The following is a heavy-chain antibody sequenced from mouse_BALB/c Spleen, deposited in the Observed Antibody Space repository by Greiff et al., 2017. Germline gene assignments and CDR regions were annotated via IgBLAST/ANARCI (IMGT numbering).Heavy chain of an antibody. J-gene: IGHJ4*01. D-gene: IGHD1-2*01. CDR3: ARPFTTATDYAMDY. CDR2: IWSDGST. Sequence: VKLMESGPDLVAPSQSLSITCTVSGFSLTSYGVHWVRQPPGKGLEWLVVIWSDGSTTYNSALKSRLSISKDNSKSQVFLKMNSLQTDDTAMYYCARPFTTATDYAMDYWGQGTSVTVSS. V-gene: IGHV2-6-2*01. CDR1: GFSLTSYG.